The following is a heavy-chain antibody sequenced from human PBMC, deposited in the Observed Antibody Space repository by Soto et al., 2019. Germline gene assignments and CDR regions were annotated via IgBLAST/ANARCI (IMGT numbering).Heavy chain of an antibody. CDR2: IYYSGST. V-gene: IGHV4-59*01. CDR3: ARGPLQPRGAFDY. CDR1: GGSISSYY. J-gene: IGHJ4*02. D-gene: IGHD2-2*01. Sequence: PSETLSLTCTVSGGSISSYYWSWIRQPPGKGLEWIGYIYYSGSTNYNPSLKSRVTISVDTSKNQFSLKLSSVTAADTAVYYCARGPLQPRGAFDYWGQGTLVTVSS.